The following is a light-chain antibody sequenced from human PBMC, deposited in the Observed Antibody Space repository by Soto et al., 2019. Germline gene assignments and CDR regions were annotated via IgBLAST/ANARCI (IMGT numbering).Light chain of an antibody. CDR3: CSYAGSSTWGV. Sequence: SALTQPASVSGSPGQSITISCTGTSSDVGSYNLVSWYQQHPGKAPKLMIYEVSKRPSGVSNRFSGSKSGNTASLTISGLQAEDEADYYCCSYAGSSTWGVFGGGTKLTVL. CDR1: SSDVGSYNL. CDR2: EVS. J-gene: IGLJ2*01. V-gene: IGLV2-23*02.